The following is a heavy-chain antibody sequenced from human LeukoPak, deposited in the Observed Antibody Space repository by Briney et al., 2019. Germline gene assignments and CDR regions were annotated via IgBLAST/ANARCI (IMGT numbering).Heavy chain of an antibody. V-gene: IGHV3-23*01. CDR3: AKDGYYYDSSGFDQ. J-gene: IGHJ4*02. CDR2: LSGNGKNT. Sequence: GGSLRLSCAASGFTFSSYAMHWVRQAPGKGLVWVSGLSGNGKNTYYADSVKGRLTISRDNSKNTLYLQMNSLRVEDTAVYYCAKDGYYYDSSGFDQWGQGTLVTVSS. CDR1: GFTFSSYA. D-gene: IGHD3-22*01.